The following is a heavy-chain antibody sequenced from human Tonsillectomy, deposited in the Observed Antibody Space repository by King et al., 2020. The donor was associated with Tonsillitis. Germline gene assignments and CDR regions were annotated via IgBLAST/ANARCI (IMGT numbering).Heavy chain of an antibody. CDR3: ASLGDTAMTNWFDP. D-gene: IGHD5-18*01. Sequence: QLQESGPGLVKPSETLSLTCTVSGGSISGYYWSWIRQPPGKGLEWIGYIYYSGGTNYNPSLKSRVTISVDTSKNQFSLNPNSVTAADTAVYYCASLGDTAMTNWFDPWGQGTLVTVSS. J-gene: IGHJ5*02. CDR2: IYYSGGT. CDR1: GGSISGYY. V-gene: IGHV4-59*01.